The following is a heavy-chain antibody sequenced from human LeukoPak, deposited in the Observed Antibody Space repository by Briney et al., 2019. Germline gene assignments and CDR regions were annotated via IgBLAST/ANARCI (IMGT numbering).Heavy chain of an antibody. CDR3: ARVSGRYSGSYYDYYYYYGMDV. J-gene: IGHJ6*02. V-gene: IGHV4-59*01. Sequence: SETLSLTCTVSGGSISSYYWSWIRQPPGKGLEWIGYIYYSGSTNYNPSLKSRVTISVDTSKNQFSLKLSSVTAADTAVYYCARVSGRYSGSYYDYYYYYGMDVWGQGTTVTVSS. CDR2: IYYSGST. D-gene: IGHD1-26*01. CDR1: GGSISSYY.